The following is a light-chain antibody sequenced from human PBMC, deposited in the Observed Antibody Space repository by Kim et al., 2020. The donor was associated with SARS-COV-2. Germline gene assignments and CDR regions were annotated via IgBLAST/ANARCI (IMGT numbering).Light chain of an antibody. CDR2: AES. CDR1: QSISTY. J-gene: IGKJ4*01. CDR3: QQSHTTPLLT. V-gene: IGKV1-39*01. Sequence: DIQMTQSPSSLAASVGDRVTIACRASQSISTYLNWYQQKPGKAPKLLIYAESTLQSGVPSRFSGSGSGTDFTLTISSLQPEDFATYYCQQSHTTPLLTFGGGTKLEI.